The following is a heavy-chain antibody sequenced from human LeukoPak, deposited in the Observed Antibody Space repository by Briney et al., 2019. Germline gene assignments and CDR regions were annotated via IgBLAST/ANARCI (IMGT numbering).Heavy chain of an antibody. CDR1: GGSFSGYY. CDR2: INHSGST. V-gene: IGHV4-34*01. CDR3: ARGRPDWLLLGIFLDY. D-gene: IGHD3-9*01. J-gene: IGHJ4*02. Sequence: SETLSLTCAVYGGSFSGYYWSWIRQPPGKGLEWIGEINHSGSTNYNPSLKSRVTISVDTSKNQFSLKLSSVTAADTAVYYCARGRPDWLLLGIFLDYWGQGTLVTVSS.